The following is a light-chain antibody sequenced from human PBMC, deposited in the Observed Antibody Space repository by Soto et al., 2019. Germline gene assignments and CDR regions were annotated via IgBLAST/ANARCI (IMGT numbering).Light chain of an antibody. CDR2: GAS. Sequence: EIVMTQSPATLSVSPGERATLSCRASQSVSSNLAWYQQKPGQAPGLLIYGASTRATGIPARFSGSGSGTEFTLTISSLQSEDFAVYYCQQCNNWPLYTFGQGTKLEIK. CDR3: QQCNNWPLYT. J-gene: IGKJ2*01. V-gene: IGKV3-15*01. CDR1: QSVSSN.